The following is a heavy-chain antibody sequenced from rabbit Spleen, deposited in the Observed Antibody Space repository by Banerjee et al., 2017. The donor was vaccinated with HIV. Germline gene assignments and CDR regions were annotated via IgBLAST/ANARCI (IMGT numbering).Heavy chain of an antibody. D-gene: IGHD4-1*01. CDR3: ARAIVPWLGLTRLDL. V-gene: IGHV1S43*01. CDR2: IYAARGTT. J-gene: IGHJ3*01. CDR1: GFSFSSSDY. Sequence: QEQLVESGGGLVKPEGSLALTCKASGFSFSSSDYICWVRQAPGKGLEWIGIIYAARGTTDYASWVNGRFTISSDNAQSTVDLKMTSLTAADTATYFCARAIVPWLGLTRLDLWGQGTLVTVS.